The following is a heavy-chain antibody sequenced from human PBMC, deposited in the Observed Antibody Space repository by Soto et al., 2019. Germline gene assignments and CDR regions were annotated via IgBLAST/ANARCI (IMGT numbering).Heavy chain of an antibody. CDR2: IKSKTDGGTT. J-gene: IGHJ4*02. Sequence: EVQLVESGGGLVKPGGSLRLSCAASGFTFSNAWMSWVRQAPGKGLEWVGRIKSKTDGGTTDYAAPVKGRFTISRDDSKNTLYLKMTSLNTEHTAVYYCTTGLLLWDIVVVVAFRDYWCQRTLVTVSS. CDR3: TTGLLLWDIVVVVAFRDY. CDR1: GFTFSNAW. V-gene: IGHV3-15*01. D-gene: IGHD2-15*01.